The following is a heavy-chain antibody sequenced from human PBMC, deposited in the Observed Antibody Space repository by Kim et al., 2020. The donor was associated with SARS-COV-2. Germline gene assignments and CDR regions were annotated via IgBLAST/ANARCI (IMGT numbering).Heavy chain of an antibody. CDR3: AKDGYGSGSYYNSFYYYYGMDV. CDR1: GFTFSSYA. CDR2: ISGSGGST. V-gene: IGHV3-23*01. Sequence: GGSLRLSCAASGFTFSSYAMSWVRLAPGKGLEWVSAISGSGGSTYYADSVKGRFTISRDNSKNTLYLQMNSLRAEDTAVYYCAKDGYGSGSYYNSFYYYYGMDVWGQGTTVTVSS. D-gene: IGHD3-10*01. J-gene: IGHJ6*02.